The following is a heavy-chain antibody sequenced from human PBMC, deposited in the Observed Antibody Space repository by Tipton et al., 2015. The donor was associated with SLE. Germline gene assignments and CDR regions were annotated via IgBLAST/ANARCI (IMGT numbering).Heavy chain of an antibody. V-gene: IGHV4-34*01. Sequence: TLSLTCAVYRGSFSGYYWSWIRRPPGRGLEWIGETTHSGKTNYNPSLKSRVPISADTSKNQFSLKLTSVTVADTAVYYCTRGGRGDGANPFDPWGQGTLVTVSS. D-gene: IGHD4/OR15-4a*01. CDR3: TRGGRGDGANPFDP. J-gene: IGHJ5*02. CDR2: TTHSGKT. CDR1: RGSFSGYY.